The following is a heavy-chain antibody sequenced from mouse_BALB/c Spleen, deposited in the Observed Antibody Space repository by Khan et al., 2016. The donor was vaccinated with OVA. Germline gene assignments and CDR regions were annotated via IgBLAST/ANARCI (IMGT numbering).Heavy chain of an antibody. CDR3: ASELGRYYAMDY. V-gene: IGHV3-2*02. J-gene: IGHJ4*01. D-gene: IGHD4-1*01. Sequence: EVKLEVSGPGLVKPSQSLSLTCTVTGYSITRDYAWNWIRQFPGNKLEWMGYISNSGSTSYNPSLKSRISITRDTSKNQFFLQLNSVTTEDTATYYCASELGRYYAMDYWGQGTSVTVSS. CDR1: GYSITRDYA. CDR2: ISNSGST.